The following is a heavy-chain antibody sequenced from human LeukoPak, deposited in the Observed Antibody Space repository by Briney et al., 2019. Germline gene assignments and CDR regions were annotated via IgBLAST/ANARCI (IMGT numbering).Heavy chain of an antibody. V-gene: IGHV4-4*07. D-gene: IGHD3-22*01. CDR2: MYSSGST. CDR1: GGSISSYY. CDR3: ARGRAMIAGHNWFDP. J-gene: IGHJ5*02. Sequence: SETLSLTCTVSGGSISSYYWSWIRQPAGKGLEWIGRMYSSGSTNYNPSLKSRVTMSVDTSKNQFTLKLSSVTAADTAVYYCARGRAMIAGHNWFDPWGQGTLVTVSS.